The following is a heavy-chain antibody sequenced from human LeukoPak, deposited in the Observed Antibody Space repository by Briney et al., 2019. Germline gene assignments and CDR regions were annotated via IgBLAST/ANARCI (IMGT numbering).Heavy chain of an antibody. CDR3: VQTTGWPGFDY. CDR1: GVSISRFY. J-gene: IGHJ4*02. V-gene: IGHV4-4*09. D-gene: IGHD1-1*01. Sequence: PSETLSLTCTTSGVSISRFYWSWVRQPPGKGLEWIGNIYSGVPTYFNPSLKSRVIISVDTSKNQFSLNLTSVTAADTAMYYCVQTTGWPGFDYWGQGILVSVSS. CDR2: IYSGVPT.